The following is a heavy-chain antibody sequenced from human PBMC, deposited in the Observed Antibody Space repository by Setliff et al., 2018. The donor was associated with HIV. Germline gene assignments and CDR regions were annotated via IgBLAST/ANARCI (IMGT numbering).Heavy chain of an antibody. CDR1: GGSFNGYY. V-gene: IGHV4-34*01. Sequence: PSETLSLTCAVYGGSFNGYYWSWIRQPPGKGLEWIGYIYYSGSTYYNPSLKNRVTISVDTSKNQFSLKLNSVTAADTAVYYCTRSLVVTAHLDYWGQGTLVTVSS. J-gene: IGHJ4*02. D-gene: IGHD2-21*02. CDR2: IYYSGST. CDR3: TRSLVVTAHLDY.